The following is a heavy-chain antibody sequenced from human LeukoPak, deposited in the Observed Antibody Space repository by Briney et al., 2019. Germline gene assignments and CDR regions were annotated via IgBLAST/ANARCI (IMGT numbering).Heavy chain of an antibody. Sequence: ASVKVSCKASGHTLTVHYIHWVRQGPGQGLEWLGWITLHSGDTHYAQKYQGRPTMTSDTSISTGYMELSRLQFDDTAVYYCAREGQLGLDNWGQGTLVTVSS. CDR2: ITLHSGDT. V-gene: IGHV1-2*02. CDR3: AREGQLGLDN. CDR1: GHTLTVHY. J-gene: IGHJ1*01. D-gene: IGHD1-1*01.